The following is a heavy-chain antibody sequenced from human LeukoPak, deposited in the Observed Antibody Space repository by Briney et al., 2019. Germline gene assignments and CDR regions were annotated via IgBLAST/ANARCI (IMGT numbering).Heavy chain of an antibody. J-gene: IGHJ4*02. D-gene: IGHD6-13*01. V-gene: IGHV3-30*04. Sequence: GGSLRLSCAASGFTFSSYAMHWVRQAPGKGLEWVAVISYDGRNKYYADSVKGRFTISRDNSKNTLYLQMNSLRVEDTAVYYCASHWAQQLVSDYWGQGTLVTVSS. CDR3: ASHWAQQLVSDY. CDR2: ISYDGRNK. CDR1: GFTFSSYA.